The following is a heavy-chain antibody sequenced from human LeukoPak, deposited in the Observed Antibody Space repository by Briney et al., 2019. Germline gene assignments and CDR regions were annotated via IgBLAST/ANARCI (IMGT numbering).Heavy chain of an antibody. CDR3: ARVFGVDLYYFDY. D-gene: IGHD3-10*01. V-gene: IGHV4-30-4*01. Sequence: PSQTLSLTCTVSGGSISSGDYYWSWIRQPPGKGLEWIGYIYYSGSTYYNPSLKSRVTISVDTSKNQFSLKLSSVTAADTAVYYCARVFGVDLYYFDYWGQGTLVTVSS. CDR2: IYYSGST. CDR1: GGSISSGDYY. J-gene: IGHJ4*02.